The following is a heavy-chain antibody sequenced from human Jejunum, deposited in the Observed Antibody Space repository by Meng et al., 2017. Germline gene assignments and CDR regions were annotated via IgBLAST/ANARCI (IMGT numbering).Heavy chain of an antibody. V-gene: IGHV1-3*01. D-gene: IGHD1-26*01. Sequence: QVRLAQSGAAVKVPGASVSLSCKASGYTFTDNAVHWVRQAPGQGLEWMGWINAANGDTKYSLKFQERITITRDTFARTAYMGLRSLESEDTAVYYCASHTWGLYFFEFWGQGTLVTVSS. CDR2: INAANGDT. CDR1: GYTFTDNA. CDR3: ASHTWGLYFFEF. J-gene: IGHJ4*02.